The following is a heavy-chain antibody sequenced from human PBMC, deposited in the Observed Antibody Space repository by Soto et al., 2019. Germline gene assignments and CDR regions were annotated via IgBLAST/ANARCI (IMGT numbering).Heavy chain of an antibody. J-gene: IGHJ3*02. V-gene: IGHV3-23*01. CDR1: GFTFSRYA. CDR3: ATGIAVAGIPAFNNDAFDI. D-gene: IGHD6-19*01. Sequence: QPGGSLRLSCAASGFTFSRYAMSWVRQAPGKGLEWVSAISGSGGSTYYADSVKGRFTISRDNSKNTLYLQMNSLRAEDTAVYYCATGIAVAGIPAFNNDAFDIWGQGTMVTVSS. CDR2: ISGSGGST.